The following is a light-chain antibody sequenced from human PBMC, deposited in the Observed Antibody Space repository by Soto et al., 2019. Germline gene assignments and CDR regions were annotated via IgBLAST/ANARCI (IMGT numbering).Light chain of an antibody. J-gene: IGLJ3*02. V-gene: IGLV2-14*01. CDR1: SSDVGAYKY. CDR3: SSSTTTTAWV. Sequence: QAALRQPSWLSVSPGQSITISFTGSSSDVGAYKYVSWFQQHPGKAPKLIIYEVSNRPSGVSDRFSGSKSGNTASLTISGLQAEDEADYHCSSSTTTTAWVFGGGTKVTVL. CDR2: EVS.